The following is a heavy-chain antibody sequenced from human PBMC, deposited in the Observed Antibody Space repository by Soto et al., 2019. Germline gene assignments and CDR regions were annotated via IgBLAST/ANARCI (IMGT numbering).Heavy chain of an antibody. V-gene: IGHV3-15*01. CDR2: IKSKTDGGTT. CDR3: TCTTVVYYYYGMDV. CDR1: GFTFSNAW. Sequence: GGSLRLSCAASGFTFSNAWMSWVRQAPGKGLEWVGRIKSKTDGGTTDYAAPVKGRFTISRDDSKNTLYLQMNSLKTEDTAVYYCTCTTVVYYYYGMDVWGQGTTVTVSS. J-gene: IGHJ6*02. D-gene: IGHD4-17*01.